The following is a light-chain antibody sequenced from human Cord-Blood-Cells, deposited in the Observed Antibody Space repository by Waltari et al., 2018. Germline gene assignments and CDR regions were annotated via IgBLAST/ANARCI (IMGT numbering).Light chain of an antibody. J-gene: IGLJ2*01. CDR2: DVS. CDR1: SSDVGGYKY. CDR3: SSYTSSSTLV. Sequence: QSALTQPASVSGSPGQSITISCTGTSSDVGGYKYVSCYQQHPGKPPKLMIYDVSNRPSGVSNRFSGSKSGNTASLTISGLQAEDEADYYCSSYTSSSTLVFGGGTKLTVL. V-gene: IGLV2-14*01.